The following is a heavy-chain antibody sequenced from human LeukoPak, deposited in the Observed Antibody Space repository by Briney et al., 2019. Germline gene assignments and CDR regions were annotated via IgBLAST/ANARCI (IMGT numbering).Heavy chain of an antibody. CDR3: ASAVYYGSGSRDY. J-gene: IGHJ4*02. CDR1: GFTFSSYS. V-gene: IGHV3-21*01. D-gene: IGHD3-10*01. CDR2: ISSSSSYM. Sequence: GGSLRLSCAASGFTFSSYSMNWVRQAPGKGLEWVSSISSSSSYMYYADSVKGRFTISRDNAKNSLYLQMNSLRAEDTAVYYCASAVYYGSGSRDYWGQGTLVTVSS.